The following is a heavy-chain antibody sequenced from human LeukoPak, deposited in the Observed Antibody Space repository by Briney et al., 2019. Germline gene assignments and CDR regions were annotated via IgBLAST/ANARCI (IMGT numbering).Heavy chain of an antibody. CDR1: GYTFTGYY. J-gene: IGHJ6*03. D-gene: IGHD3-9*01. V-gene: IGHV1-69*13. Sequence: ASVKVSCKASGYTFTGYYMHWVRQAPGQGLEWMGGIIPIFGTANYAQKFQGRVTITADESTSTAYMELSSLRSEDTAVYYCARGHFDWLLPYYYYYYMDVWGKGTTVTVSS. CDR2: IIPIFGTA. CDR3: ARGHFDWLLPYYYYYYMDV.